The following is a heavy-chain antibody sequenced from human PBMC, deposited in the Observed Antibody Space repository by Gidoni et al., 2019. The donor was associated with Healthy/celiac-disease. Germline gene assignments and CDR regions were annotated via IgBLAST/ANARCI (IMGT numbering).Heavy chain of an antibody. CDR1: GYTFTGYY. V-gene: IGHV1-2*02. CDR3: ARAGVYYGSGSYYNPWFDP. J-gene: IGHJ5*02. D-gene: IGHD3-10*01. CDR2: INPNSGGT. Sequence: QVQLVQSGAEVKKPGASVKVSCKASGYTFTGYYMHWVRQAPGQGLEWMGWINPNSGGTNDAQKFQGRVTMTRDTSISTAYMEPSRLRSDDTAVYYCARAGVYYGSGSYYNPWFDPWGQGTLVTVSS.